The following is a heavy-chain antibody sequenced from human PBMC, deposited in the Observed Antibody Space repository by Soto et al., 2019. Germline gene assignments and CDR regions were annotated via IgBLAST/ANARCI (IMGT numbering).Heavy chain of an antibody. CDR1: GFTFSSYA. J-gene: IGHJ2*01. CDR3: VKDIGASGAYWYFDL. V-gene: IGHV3-23*01. CDR2: ISGSGGST. Sequence: PGGSLRLSCAASGFTFSSYAMSWVRQAPGKGLEWVSAISGSGGSTYYADSVKGRFTISRDNAKNALYLQMNSLRAEDAAFYYCVKDIGASGAYWYFDLWGRGTLVTVSS. D-gene: IGHD6-13*01.